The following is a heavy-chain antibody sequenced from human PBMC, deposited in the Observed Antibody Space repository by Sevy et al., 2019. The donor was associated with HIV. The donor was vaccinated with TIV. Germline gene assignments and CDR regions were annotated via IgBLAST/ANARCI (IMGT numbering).Heavy chain of an antibody. CDR3: ARPTRPHYYDSSMDV. CDR1: GYTFTGYY. V-gene: IGHV1-2*02. D-gene: IGHD3-22*01. CDR2: INPNSGGT. J-gene: IGHJ6*02. Sequence: ASVNVSCKASGYTFTGYYMHWVRQAPGQGLEWMGWINPNSGGTNYAQKFQGRVTMTRDTSISTAYMELSRLRSDDTAVYYCARPTRPHYYDSSMDVWGQGTMVTVSS.